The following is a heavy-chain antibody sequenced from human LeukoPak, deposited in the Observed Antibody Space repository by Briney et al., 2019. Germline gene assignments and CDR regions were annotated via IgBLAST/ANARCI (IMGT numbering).Heavy chain of an antibody. CDR2: IKQDGSEK. J-gene: IGHJ4*02. V-gene: IGHV3-7*01. CDR1: GFTFGDYA. D-gene: IGHD3-10*01. CDR3: ARRITMVRGVIPKIYYFDY. Sequence: TGGSLRLSCTASGFTFGDYAMSWVRQAPGKGLEWVANIKQDGSEKYYVDSVKGRFTISRDNAKDSLYLQMNSLRAEDTAVYYCARRITMVRGVIPKIYYFDYWGQGTLVTVSS.